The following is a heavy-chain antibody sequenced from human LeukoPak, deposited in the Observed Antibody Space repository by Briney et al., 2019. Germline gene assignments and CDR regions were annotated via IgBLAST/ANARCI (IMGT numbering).Heavy chain of an antibody. CDR3: ARRGSEDGYNFGWVEGYFDY. V-gene: IGHV4-39*01. CDR2: IYYSGST. CDR1: GGSISSSSYY. Sequence: SETLSLTCTVSGGSISSSSYYWGWIRQPPGKGLEWIGSIYYSGSTYYNPSLKSRVTISVDTSKNQFSLKLSSVTAADTAVYYCARRGSEDGYNFGWVEGYFDYWGQGTLVTVSS. J-gene: IGHJ4*02. D-gene: IGHD5-24*01.